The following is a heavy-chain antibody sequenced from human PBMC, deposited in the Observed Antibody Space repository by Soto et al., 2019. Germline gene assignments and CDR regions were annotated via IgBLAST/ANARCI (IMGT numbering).Heavy chain of an antibody. CDR2: INPSGGST. V-gene: IGHV1-46*01. Sequence: ASVKVSCKASGYTFTSYYMHWVRQAPGQGLEWMGIINPSGGSTSYAQKFQGRVTMTRDTSTSTVYMELSSLRSEDTAVYYCARIGGNIGVVPGKGQHYGMDVWGQGTTVTVSS. CDR3: ARIGGNIGVVPGKGQHYGMDV. J-gene: IGHJ6*02. CDR1: GYTFTSYY. D-gene: IGHD2-2*01.